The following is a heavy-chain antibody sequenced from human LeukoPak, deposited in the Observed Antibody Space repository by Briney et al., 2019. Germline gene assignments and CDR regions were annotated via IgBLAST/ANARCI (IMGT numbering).Heavy chain of an antibody. CDR1: GFTFSSYG. D-gene: IGHD5-12*01. Sequence: GGSLRLSCAASGFTFSSYGMHWVRQAPGKGLEWVAVISYDGSNKYYADSVKGRFTISRDNSKNTLYLQMNSLGAEDTAVYYCAKASWIPWGQGTLVTVSS. CDR3: AKASWIP. CDR2: ISYDGSNK. J-gene: IGHJ5*02. V-gene: IGHV3-30*18.